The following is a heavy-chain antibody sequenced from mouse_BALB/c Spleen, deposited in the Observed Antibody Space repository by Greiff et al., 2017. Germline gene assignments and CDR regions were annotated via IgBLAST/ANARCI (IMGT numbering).Heavy chain of an antibody. CDR2: ISYSGST. CDR1: GYSITSDYA. V-gene: IGHV3-2*02. CDR3: ARTSRWYFDV. Sequence: ESGPGLVKPSQSLSLTCTVTGYSITSDYAWTWIRQFPGNKLEWMGYISYSGSTSYNPSLKSRISITRDTSKNQFFLQLNSVTTEDTATYYCARTSRWYFDVWGAGTTVTVSS. J-gene: IGHJ1*01. D-gene: IGHD1-1*01.